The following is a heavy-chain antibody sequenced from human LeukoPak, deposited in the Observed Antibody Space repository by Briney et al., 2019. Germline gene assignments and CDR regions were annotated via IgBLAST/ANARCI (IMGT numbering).Heavy chain of an antibody. D-gene: IGHD4-11*01. CDR3: ARVFYSRMTTVTNWFDP. CDR1: GGSISSYY. CDR2: IYTSGST. V-gene: IGHV4-4*07. J-gene: IGHJ5*02. Sequence: PSETLSLTCSVSGGSISSYYWSWIRQPAGKGLEWIGRIYTSGSTNNNPSFKSRVTISVDTSKNQFSLKLSSVTAADTAVYYCARVFYSRMTTVTNWFDPWGQGTLVTVSS.